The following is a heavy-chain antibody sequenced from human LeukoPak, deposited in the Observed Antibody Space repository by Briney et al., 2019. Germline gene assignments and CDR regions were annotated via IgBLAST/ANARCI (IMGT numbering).Heavy chain of an antibody. CDR2: SSAYNENT. V-gene: IGHV1-18*01. Sequence: ASVKVSCKASGYTLSRYGISWVRQAPGQGLEWMGWSSAYNENTNSALKVQGRVTMTTDTSTSTAYMELRSLRSDDTAVYYCARDPCSVEPAAPCYYFDYWGQGTLVTVSS. D-gene: IGHD2-2*01. J-gene: IGHJ4*02. CDR3: ARDPCSVEPAAPCYYFDY. CDR1: GYTLSRYG.